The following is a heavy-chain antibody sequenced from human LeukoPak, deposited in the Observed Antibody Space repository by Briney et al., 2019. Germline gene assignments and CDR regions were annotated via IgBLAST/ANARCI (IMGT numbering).Heavy chain of an antibody. Sequence: ASVKVSCKTSGYTFTTYGILWVRQAPGQGLEWMGWISGYNGNTNFARKLQGRATMTTDTSTSTAYMELRSLRSDDTAVYYCARSLTIREGDAFDIWGQGTMVTVSS. V-gene: IGHV1-18*01. CDR1: GYTFTTYG. D-gene: IGHD3-10*01. CDR2: ISGYNGNT. CDR3: ARSLTIREGDAFDI. J-gene: IGHJ3*02.